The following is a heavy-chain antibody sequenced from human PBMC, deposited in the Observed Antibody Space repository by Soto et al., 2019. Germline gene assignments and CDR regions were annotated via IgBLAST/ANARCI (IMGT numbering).Heavy chain of an antibody. CDR2: IIPFFGTA. Sequence: SVKVSCKTSGGTFSTFGISWVRQAPGQGLEWMGGIIPFFGTAEYSQKFEDRIKITADESTNTVYMDLRRLTSEDTAIYFCARTAPMDAGYNYYYDFWGQVALVTVSS. V-gene: IGHV1-69*13. D-gene: IGHD3-16*01. CDR3: ARTAPMDAGYNYYYDF. J-gene: IGHJ4*02. CDR1: GGTFSTFG.